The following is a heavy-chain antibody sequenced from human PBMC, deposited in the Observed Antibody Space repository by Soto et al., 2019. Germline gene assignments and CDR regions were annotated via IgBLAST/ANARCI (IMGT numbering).Heavy chain of an antibody. V-gene: IGHV1-69*13. J-gene: IGHJ6*02. CDR1: GGTFSSYA. CDR3: ARDYQYYDFWSGYYTDDYYYYGMDV. Sequence: SVKVSCKASGGTFSSYAISWVRQAPGQGLEWMGGIIPIFGTANYAQKFQGRVTITADESTSTAYMELSSLRSEDTAVYYCARDYQYYDFWSGYYTDDYYYYGMDVWG. CDR2: IIPIFGTA. D-gene: IGHD3-3*01.